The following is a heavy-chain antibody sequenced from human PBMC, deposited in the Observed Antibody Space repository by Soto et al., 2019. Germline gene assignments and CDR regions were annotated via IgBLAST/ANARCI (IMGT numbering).Heavy chain of an antibody. V-gene: IGHV4-34*01. CDR1: GGSFSGYY. J-gene: IGHJ4*02. Sequence: SETLSLTCAVYGGSFSGYYWSWIRQPPGKGLEWIGEINHSGSTNYNPSLKSRVTISVDTSKNQFSLKLSSVTAADTAVYYCARSGSGSYVGLLDYWGQGTLVTVSS. CDR2: INHSGST. CDR3: ARSGSGSYVGLLDY. D-gene: IGHD1-26*01.